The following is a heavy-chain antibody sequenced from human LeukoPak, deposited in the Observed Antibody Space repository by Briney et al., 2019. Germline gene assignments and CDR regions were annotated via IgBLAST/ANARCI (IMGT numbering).Heavy chain of an antibody. D-gene: IGHD6-13*01. CDR1: GGFFSGYY. CDR2: INHSGST. Sequence: SETLSLTCAVYGGFFSGYYWSWIRQPPGKGLEGIGEINHSGSTNYNPSLKSRVTISVDTSKNQFSLKLSSVTAADTAVYYCARVSPRIAAAGTPSFTDYWGQGTLVTVSS. CDR3: ARVSPRIAAAGTPSFTDY. V-gene: IGHV4-34*01. J-gene: IGHJ4*02.